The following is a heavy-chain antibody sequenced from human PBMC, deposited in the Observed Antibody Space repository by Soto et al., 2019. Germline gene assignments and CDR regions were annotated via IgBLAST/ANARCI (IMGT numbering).Heavy chain of an antibody. Sequence: QLQLQESGPGLVKPSETLSLTCTVSGGSISSSSYYWGWIRQPPGKGLEWIGSIYYSGSTYYNPSLKSRVPISVDTSKNQFSLKLSSVTAADTAVYYCARPVDIVATIDYWGQGTLVTVSS. CDR2: IYYSGST. CDR1: GGSISSSSYY. V-gene: IGHV4-39*01. J-gene: IGHJ4*02. CDR3: ARPVDIVATIDY. D-gene: IGHD5-12*01.